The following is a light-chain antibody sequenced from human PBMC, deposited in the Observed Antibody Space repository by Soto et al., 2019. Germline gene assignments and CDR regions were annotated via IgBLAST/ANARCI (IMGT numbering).Light chain of an antibody. CDR1: QDIKSY. V-gene: IGKV1-27*01. J-gene: IGKJ1*01. CDR2: AAS. Sequence: DTQMTQSPSSLSASIGDKVTISCRASQDIKSYLAWYQQKPGKVPRLLIYAASTLQSGVPSRFSGSGSGTAFALTISSLQPEDVATYYCQKYNSAPLTFAQGTKVEIK. CDR3: QKYNSAPLT.